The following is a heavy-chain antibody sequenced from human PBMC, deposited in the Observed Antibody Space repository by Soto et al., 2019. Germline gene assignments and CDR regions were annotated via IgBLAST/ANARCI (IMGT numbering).Heavy chain of an antibody. CDR3: ARDYGDYGYGMDV. CDR1: GGSISSGDYY. J-gene: IGHJ6*02. Sequence: SETLSLTCTVSGGSISSGDYYWSWIRQPPGKGLEWIGYIYYSGSTYYNPSLKSRVTISVDTSKNQFSLNLSSVTAADTAVYYCARDYGDYGYGMDVWGQGTTVTVSS. CDR2: IYYSGST. V-gene: IGHV4-30-4*01. D-gene: IGHD4-17*01.